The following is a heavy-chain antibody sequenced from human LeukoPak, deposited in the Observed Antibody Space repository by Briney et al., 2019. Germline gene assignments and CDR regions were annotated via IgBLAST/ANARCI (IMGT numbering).Heavy chain of an antibody. J-gene: IGHJ4*02. CDR3: ARGGLTDHFDY. CDR1: GYSISSGYY. V-gene: IGHV4-38-2*01. CDR2: IYHSGST. D-gene: IGHD4/OR15-4a*01. Sequence: SETLSLTCAVSGYSISSGYYWGWIRQPPGKGLEWIGSIYHSGSTYYNPSLKSRVTILVDTSKNQFSLKLNSVTAADTAVYYCARGGLTDHFDYWGQGTLVTVSS.